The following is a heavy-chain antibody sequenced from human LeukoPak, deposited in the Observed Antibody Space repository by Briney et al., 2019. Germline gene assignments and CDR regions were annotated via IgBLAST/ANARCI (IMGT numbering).Heavy chain of an antibody. CDR2: INPSGGST. CDR1: GYTFTSYY. V-gene: IGHV1-46*01. J-gene: IGHJ6*02. Sequence: ASVTVSCKASGYTFTSYYMHWVRQAPGQGLEWMGIINPSGGSTSYAQKFQGRVTMTRDTSTSTVYMELSSLRSEDTAVYYCARAEGYNYYYYYGMDVWGQGTTVTVSS. CDR3: ARAEGYNYYYYYGMDV. D-gene: IGHD5-24*01.